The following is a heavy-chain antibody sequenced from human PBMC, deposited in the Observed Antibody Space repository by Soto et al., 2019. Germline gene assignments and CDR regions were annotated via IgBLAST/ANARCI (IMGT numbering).Heavy chain of an antibody. J-gene: IGHJ4*02. CDR2: IRTKTNNYAT. D-gene: IGHD6-19*01. CDR3: TAMAGIDY. Sequence: GGSLRLSCAASGFTFSGSGIHWVHQASGKGLEWVGRIRTKTNNYATAYAASVKGRFTISRDDSKNMAYLQMNSLKTEDTAVYYCTAMAGIDYWGQGTLVTVSS. CDR1: GFTFSGSG. V-gene: IGHV3-73*01.